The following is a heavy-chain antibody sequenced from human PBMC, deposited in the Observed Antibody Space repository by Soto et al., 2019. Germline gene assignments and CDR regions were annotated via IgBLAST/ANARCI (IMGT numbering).Heavy chain of an antibody. D-gene: IGHD6-19*01. CDR3: AGALPGYSSGYFDF. J-gene: IGHJ4*02. V-gene: IGHV3-74*01. CDR2: VDSGGMST. Sequence: GGSLRLSCAASGFTFIDYWMHWVRQAPGQGLVWVSRVDSGGMSTSYADSVEGRFSISRDNAKNTVYLQMKSLRAEDTAVYYCAGALPGYSSGYFDFWGQGALVTVSS. CDR1: GFTFIDYW.